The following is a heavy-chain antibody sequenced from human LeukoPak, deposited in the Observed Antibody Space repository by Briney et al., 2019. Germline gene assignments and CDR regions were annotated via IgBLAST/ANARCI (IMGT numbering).Heavy chain of an antibody. CDR1: GFTFSSYA. D-gene: IGHD5-18*01. Sequence: PGGSLRLSCAASGFTFSSYAMSWLRQPPGKGLEWVSGISGSGGTTYYVDSVKGRFTISRDDSKNTLYLQMNSLRAEDTAVYYCANRGYNYGLDAFDIWGQGTMVTVSS. CDR2: ISGSGGTT. CDR3: ANRGYNYGLDAFDI. V-gene: IGHV3-23*01. J-gene: IGHJ3*02.